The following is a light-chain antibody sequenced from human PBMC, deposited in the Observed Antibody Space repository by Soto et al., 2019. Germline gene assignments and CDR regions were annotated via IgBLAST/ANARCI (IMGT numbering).Light chain of an antibody. CDR1: QSISSW. Sequence: DIQMTQSPSTLSASVGDRVTITCRASQSISSWLAWYQQKPGKAPKLLIYDASSLESGVPSRFSGSGSGTEFTLTINSLQPDDFATYYCQKYNSWTFGQGTKVDIK. J-gene: IGKJ1*01. CDR2: DAS. CDR3: QKYNSWT. V-gene: IGKV1-5*01.